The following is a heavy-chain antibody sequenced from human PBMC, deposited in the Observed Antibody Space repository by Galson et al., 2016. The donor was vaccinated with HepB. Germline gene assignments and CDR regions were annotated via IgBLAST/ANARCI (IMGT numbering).Heavy chain of an antibody. Sequence: SVKVSCKASGYTFTTYGIQWVRQAPGHRLEWIGWYNAGNGDPRYSQNFQGRVTFTRDTSASTAYMELSSLRSEDTAVYFCARSGNEWSVDYWGQGTLVSVSS. CDR1: GYTFTTYG. CDR2: YNAGNGDP. V-gene: IGHV1-3*01. CDR3: ARSGNEWSVDY. J-gene: IGHJ4*02. D-gene: IGHD3-3*01.